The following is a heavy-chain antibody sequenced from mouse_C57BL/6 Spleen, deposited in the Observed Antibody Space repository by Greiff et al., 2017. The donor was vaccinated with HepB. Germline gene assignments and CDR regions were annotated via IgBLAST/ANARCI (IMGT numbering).Heavy chain of an antibody. CDR1: GYAFSSSW. CDR2: IYRGDGDT. V-gene: IGHV1-82*01. Sequence: VKLLESGPELVKPGASVKISCKASGYAFSSSWMNWVKQRPGKGLEWIGRIYRGDGDTNYNGKFKGKATLTADKSSSTAYMQRSSLTSEDSAVYFGARSEGGYFDVWGTGTTVTVSS. J-gene: IGHJ1*03. CDR3: ARSEGGYFDV.